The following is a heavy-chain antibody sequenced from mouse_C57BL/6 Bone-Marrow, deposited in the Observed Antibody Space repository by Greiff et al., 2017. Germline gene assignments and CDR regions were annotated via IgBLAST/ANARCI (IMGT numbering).Heavy chain of an antibody. Sequence: QVQLQQPGAELVMPGATVKLSCKASGYTFTSYWMHWVKQRPGQGLEWIGEIDPSDSYTNYNQKFKGKSTLTVDKSSSTAYMQLSSLTSEDSAVYYCARSSGYPDYWGQGTTLTVSS. CDR3: ARSSGYPDY. CDR1: GYTFTSYW. CDR2: IDPSDSYT. J-gene: IGHJ2*01. V-gene: IGHV1-69*01. D-gene: IGHD3-1*01.